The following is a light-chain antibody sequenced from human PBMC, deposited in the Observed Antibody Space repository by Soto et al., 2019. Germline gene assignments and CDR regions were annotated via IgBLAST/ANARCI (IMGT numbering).Light chain of an antibody. CDR1: QDINKY. CDR3: QQYDNFPPLT. V-gene: IGKV1-33*01. CDR2: DAS. J-gene: IGKJ3*01. Sequence: DIQMTQSPSSLSASVGDRVTITCQASQDINKYLNWYQQKAGKAPKLLIYDASNLQTGFPSRFSGSGSGTDFTFTITSLQPEDVATYYCQQYDNFPPLTFGPGTKVDIK.